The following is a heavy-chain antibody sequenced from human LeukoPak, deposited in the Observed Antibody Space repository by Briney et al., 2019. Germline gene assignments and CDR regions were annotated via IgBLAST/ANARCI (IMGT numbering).Heavy chain of an antibody. CDR1: GFTFNRYG. D-gene: IGHD1-26*01. Sequence: PGGSLRLSCAASGFTFNRYGLHWVRQAPGKGLEGVTFIQYDGGKKYYADSVKGGFTISRDNSKNTLYLQVNSLRTEDTAVYYGARTAPGSYWDLDYWGQGTLVTVSP. CDR2: IQYDGGKK. J-gene: IGHJ4*02. CDR3: ARTAPGSYWDLDY. V-gene: IGHV3-30*02.